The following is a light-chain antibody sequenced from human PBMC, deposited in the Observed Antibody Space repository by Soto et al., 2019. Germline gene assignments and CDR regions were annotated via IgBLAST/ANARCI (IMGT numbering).Light chain of an antibody. J-gene: IGKJ2*01. Sequence: EIVLTQSPATLSLSPGERATLSCRASQSVSSYLAWYQQKPGQAPRLLIYDASNRATGIPARFSGSGSGTDFTLTISSLEPEDFAVYYCQQRINWSPYTFCQGINVDI. CDR3: QQRINWSPYT. CDR1: QSVSSY. CDR2: DAS. V-gene: IGKV3-11*01.